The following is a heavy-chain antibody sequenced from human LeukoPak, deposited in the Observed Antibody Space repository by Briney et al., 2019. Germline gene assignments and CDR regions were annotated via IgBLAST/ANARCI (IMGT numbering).Heavy chain of an antibody. CDR1: GFTFSSYG. D-gene: IGHD5-12*01. CDR3: ARAYYEIVATSPFDY. Sequence: PGGSRLSCAASGFTFSSYGMHWVRQAPGKGLEWVSYISSSGSTIYYADSVKGRFTISRDNAKNSLYLQMNSLRAEDTAVYYCARAYYEIVATSPFDYWGQGTLVTVSS. J-gene: IGHJ4*02. V-gene: IGHV3-48*04. CDR2: ISSSGSTI.